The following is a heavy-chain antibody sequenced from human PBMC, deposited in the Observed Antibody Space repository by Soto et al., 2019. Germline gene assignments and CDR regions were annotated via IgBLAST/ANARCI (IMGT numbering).Heavy chain of an antibody. Sequence: SATLSLTCTVSGGSISSYYWSWIRQPAGKGLEWIGRIYTSGSTNYNPSLKSRVTMSVDTSKNQFSLKLSSVTAADTAVYYCARGITIFGVVISTGGYNWFDPWGQGTLVTVSS. CDR1: GGSISSYY. D-gene: IGHD3-3*01. V-gene: IGHV4-4*07. CDR2: IYTSGST. CDR3: ARGITIFGVVISTGGYNWFDP. J-gene: IGHJ5*02.